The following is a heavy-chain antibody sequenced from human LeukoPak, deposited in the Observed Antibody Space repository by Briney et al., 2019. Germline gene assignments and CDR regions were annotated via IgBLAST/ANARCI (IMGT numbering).Heavy chain of an antibody. CDR1: GGSLSSSSYY. D-gene: IGHD2-15*01. Sequence: SEPLSLTCTVSGGSLSSSSYYWRWIRQHPGKGVEWFGSIFYSGSTCYNPAPKGRVRISVDTSKNQFSRKLSSGTAADPAVYYCARGGYCSDGSCYNNWFNPWGEGPLVRVSS. J-gene: IGHJ5*02. CDR2: IFYSGST. CDR3: ARGGYCSDGSCYNNWFNP. V-gene: IGHV4-39*01.